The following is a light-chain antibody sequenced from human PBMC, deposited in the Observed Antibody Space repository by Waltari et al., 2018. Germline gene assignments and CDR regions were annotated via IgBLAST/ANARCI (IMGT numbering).Light chain of an antibody. Sequence: IVLPQSPATLSLFPGERASLSCRASQSVRSYLAWYQQTPGQAPRLLIYDTSYRATGVPVRFSGSGSGTDYTLTISSLEPEDFAVYYCQHRSVWPLTFGGGTKVEMK. CDR2: DTS. CDR1: QSVRSY. V-gene: IGKV3-11*01. J-gene: IGKJ4*01. CDR3: QHRSVWPLT.